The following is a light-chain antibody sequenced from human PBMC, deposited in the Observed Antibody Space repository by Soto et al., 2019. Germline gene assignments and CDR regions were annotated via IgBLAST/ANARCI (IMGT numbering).Light chain of an antibody. CDR3: AAWDDSLNGRYV. V-gene: IGLV1-44*01. J-gene: IGLJ1*01. CDR1: SSHIGSNT. CDR2: SNN. Sequence: VLTQPPSASGTPGQRVIISCSGSSSHIGSNTVNWYQQLPGTAPKLLIYSNNQRPSGVPDRFSGSKSGTSASLAISGLQSEDEADYYCAAWDDSLNGRYVFGTGTKATVL.